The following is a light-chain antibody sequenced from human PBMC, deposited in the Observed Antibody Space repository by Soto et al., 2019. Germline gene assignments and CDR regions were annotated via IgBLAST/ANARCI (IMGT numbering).Light chain of an antibody. CDR1: QSISSW. CDR3: QQYNIYSGT. J-gene: IGKJ1*01. V-gene: IGKV1-5*01. CDR2: DAS. Sequence: DIQITQSPSTLSASVGDRVTITCRASQSISSWLAWYQQKPGKAPKLLIYDASSLESGVPSRFSGSGSGTEFTLTISSLQPDDFATYYCQQYNIYSGTFGQGTKVDI.